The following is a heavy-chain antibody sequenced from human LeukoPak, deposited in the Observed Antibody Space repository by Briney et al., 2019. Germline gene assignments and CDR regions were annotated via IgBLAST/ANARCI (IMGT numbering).Heavy chain of an antibody. CDR1: GFTFSSYG. V-gene: IGHV3-30*02. CDR3: APAFDYYDSSGYYPDY. Sequence: GGSLRLSCAASGFTFSSYGMHWVRQAPGKGLEWVAFIRYDGSNKYYADSVKGRFTISRDNSKNTLYLQMNSLRAEDTAVYYCAPAFDYYDSSGYYPDYWGQGTLVTVSS. J-gene: IGHJ4*02. D-gene: IGHD3-22*01. CDR2: IRYDGSNK.